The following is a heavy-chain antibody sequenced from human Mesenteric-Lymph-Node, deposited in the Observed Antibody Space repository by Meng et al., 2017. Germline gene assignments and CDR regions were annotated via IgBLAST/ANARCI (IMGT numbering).Heavy chain of an antibody. CDR1: GDSVISGSYY. D-gene: IGHD6-19*01. V-gene: IGHV4-61*01. CDR2: INYSGTA. CDR3: ARDNSPYSSGWYPQYYFDY. Sequence: SETLSLTCSVSGDSVISGSYYWNWIRQSAGKGLEWIGYINYSGTAYYNASLGSRVSMSIDTSKNQFSLKLTSVTAADTAVYYCARDNSPYSSGWYPQYYFDYWGQGTLVTVSS. J-gene: IGHJ4*02.